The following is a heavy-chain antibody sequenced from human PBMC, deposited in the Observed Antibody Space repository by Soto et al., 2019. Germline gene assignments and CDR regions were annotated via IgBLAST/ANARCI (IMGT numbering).Heavy chain of an antibody. V-gene: IGHV3-30*03. D-gene: IGHD2-2*01. CDR3: ARDMPAAPAAFDC. Sequence: QVELVESGGGVVQPGKSVRLSCAASRFIFRRYGMHWVRQAPGKGLEWVAVISFDGGNKDYADSVKGRFTISRDNSNRTLHLQMNSLRGDDTGIYYCARDMPAAPAAFDCWGQGTLVTVSS. CDR1: RFIFRRYG. CDR2: ISFDGGNK. J-gene: IGHJ4*02.